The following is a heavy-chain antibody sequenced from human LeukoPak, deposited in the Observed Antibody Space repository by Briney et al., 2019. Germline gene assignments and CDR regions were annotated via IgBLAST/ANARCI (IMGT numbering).Heavy chain of an antibody. Sequence: PGGSLRLSCTASGFTFTNFAMSWVRQAPGKGLEWVSSMSGVGVSTYYADSVKGRFTISRDNSKNTLYLQMNSLRAEDTAVYYCAKGGGLSSPIANWGQGTLVTVSS. CDR3: AKGGGLSSPIAN. V-gene: IGHV3-23*01. J-gene: IGHJ4*02. CDR2: MSGVGVST. CDR1: GFTFTNFA. D-gene: IGHD3/OR15-3a*01.